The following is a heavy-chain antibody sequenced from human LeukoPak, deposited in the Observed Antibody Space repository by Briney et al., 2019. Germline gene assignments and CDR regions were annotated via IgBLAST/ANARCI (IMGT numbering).Heavy chain of an antibody. CDR3: ARDLLGLPFDY. V-gene: IGHV3-30*04. CDR1: GFTFSSYA. Sequence: GGSLRLSCADSGFTFSSYAMHWVRQAPGKGLEWVAVISYDGSNKYYADSVKGRFTISRDNSKNTLYLQMNSLRAEDTAVYYCARDLLGLPFDYWGQGTLVTVSS. J-gene: IGHJ4*02. CDR2: ISYDGSNK. D-gene: IGHD2/OR15-2a*01.